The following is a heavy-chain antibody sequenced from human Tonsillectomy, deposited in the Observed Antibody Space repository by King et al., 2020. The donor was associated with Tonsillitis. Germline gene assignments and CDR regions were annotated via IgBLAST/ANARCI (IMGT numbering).Heavy chain of an antibody. CDR1: GFTFSSYG. Sequence: VQLVQSGGGVVQPGGSLRLSCAASGFTFSSYGMHWVGQAPAKGLEWVASIRNNGSNKYYADSVKGRFTISRDNSKNTLYLQMNSLRAEDTAVYYCAKVGRPGVAAAVDYWGQGTLVTVSS. CDR2: IRNNGSNK. CDR3: AKVGRPGVAAAVDY. D-gene: IGHD6-13*01. V-gene: IGHV3-30*02. J-gene: IGHJ4*02.